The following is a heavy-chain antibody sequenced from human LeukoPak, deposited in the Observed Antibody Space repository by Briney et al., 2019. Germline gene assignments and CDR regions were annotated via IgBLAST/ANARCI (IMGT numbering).Heavy chain of an antibody. V-gene: IGHV4-39*02. J-gene: IGHJ5*02. Sequence: SETLSLTCTVSGGSISSNNYYWGWIRQPPGKGLEWVGSIYYTGSTYYSPSLTSRVTISVDTSKNQFSLKLSSVTAADTAVYYCARDLGYSTSSERFDWFDPWGQGTLVTVPS. CDR2: IYYTGST. CDR1: GGSISSNNYY. D-gene: IGHD6-6*01. CDR3: ARDLGYSTSSERFDWFDP.